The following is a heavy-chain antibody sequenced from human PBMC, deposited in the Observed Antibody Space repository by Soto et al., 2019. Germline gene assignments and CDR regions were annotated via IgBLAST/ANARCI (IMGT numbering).Heavy chain of an antibody. D-gene: IGHD2-15*01. CDR1: GYTFTSYY. CDR2: INPSGGST. CDR3: ARDRPLCSGGSCYSGWFDP. V-gene: IGHV1-46*03. Sequence: QVQLVQSGAEVKKPGASVKVSCKASGYTFTSYYMHWVRQAPGQGLEWMGIINPSGGSTSYAQKFQGRVTMTRDTSTSTVYMELSSLRSEDTAVYYCARDRPLCSGGSCYSGWFDPWGQGTLVTVSS. J-gene: IGHJ5*02.